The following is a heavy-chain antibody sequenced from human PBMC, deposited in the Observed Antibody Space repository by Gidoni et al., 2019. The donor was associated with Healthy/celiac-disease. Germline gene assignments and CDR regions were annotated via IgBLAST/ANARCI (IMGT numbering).Heavy chain of an antibody. J-gene: IGHJ4*02. V-gene: IGHV3-23*01. D-gene: IGHD2-21*02. CDR1: GFSFSSYA. CDR3: AKDLADCCRDCYSLVGLDY. CDR2: VSGSVGST. Sequence: EVQLLGSGGGLVQHGGSLRLSCAASGFSFSSYAMSWDRQAPGKGLACVPAVSGSVGSTYYADSVKGRFTISRDNSKNTLYLQMNSLRAEDTAVYYCAKDLADCCRDCYSLVGLDYWGQGTLVTVSS.